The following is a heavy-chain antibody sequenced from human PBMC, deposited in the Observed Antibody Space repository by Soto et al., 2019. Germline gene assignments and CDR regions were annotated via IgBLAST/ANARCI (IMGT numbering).Heavy chain of an antibody. V-gene: IGHV3-23*01. CDR2: ISGSGGST. CDR1: GFTFSSYA. J-gene: IGHJ6*03. D-gene: IGHD4-17*01. CDR3: AKTPTVTTHYYYYMDV. Sequence: ESGGGLVQPGGSLRLSCAASGFTFSSYAMSWVRQAPGKGLEWVSAISGSGGSTYYADSVKGRFTISRDNSKNTLYLQMNSLRAEDTAVYYCAKTPTVTTHYYYYMDVWGKGTTVTVSS.